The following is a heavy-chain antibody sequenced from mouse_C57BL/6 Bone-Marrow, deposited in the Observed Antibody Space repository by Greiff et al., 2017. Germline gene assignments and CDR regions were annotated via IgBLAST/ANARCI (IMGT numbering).Heavy chain of an antibody. Sequence: VKLMESDAELVKPGASVKISCKVSGYTFTDHTIHWMKQRPEQGLEWIGYIYPRDGSTKYNEKFKGKATLTADKSSSTAYMQLNSLASEDSAVYFCARMDYYGSSYGFAYWGQGTLVTVSA. CDR1: GYTFTDHT. J-gene: IGHJ3*01. CDR3: ARMDYYGSSYGFAY. V-gene: IGHV1-78*01. D-gene: IGHD1-1*01. CDR2: IYPRDGST.